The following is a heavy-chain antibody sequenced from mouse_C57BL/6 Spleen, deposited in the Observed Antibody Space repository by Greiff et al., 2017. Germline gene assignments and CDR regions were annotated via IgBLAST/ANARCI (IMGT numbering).Heavy chain of an antibody. CDR2: IRLKSDNYAT. Sequence: DVKLQESGGGLVQPGGSLKLSCVASGFTFSNYWMNWVRQSPEKGLEWVAQIRLKSDNYATHYAESVKGRFTISRHDSKSSVYLQMNNLRAEDTGIYYCTGGSSPAWFAYWGQGTLVTVSA. D-gene: IGHD1-1*01. CDR1: GFTFSNYW. V-gene: IGHV6-3*01. J-gene: IGHJ3*01. CDR3: TGGSSPAWFAY.